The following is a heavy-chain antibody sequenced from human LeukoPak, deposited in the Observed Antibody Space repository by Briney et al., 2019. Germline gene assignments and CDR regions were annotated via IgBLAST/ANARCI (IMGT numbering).Heavy chain of an antibody. CDR1: GDFITSSHW. D-gene: IGHD6-13*01. Sequence: PSETLSLTCTVSGDFITSSHWWTWVRQPPGKGLEWIGEIWHSGGTNYNPSLKSRVTISIDTSKNHFSLKLNSVTAADTAVYYCAREGEVTIAAASNGGYNWFDPWGQGTLVTVSS. V-gene: IGHV4-4*02. J-gene: IGHJ5*02. CDR3: AREGEVTIAAASNGGYNWFDP. CDR2: IWHSGGT.